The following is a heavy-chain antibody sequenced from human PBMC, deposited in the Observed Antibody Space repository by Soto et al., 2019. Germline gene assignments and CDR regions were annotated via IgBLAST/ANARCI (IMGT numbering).Heavy chain of an antibody. Sequence: GESLKISCKGSGYSFAGYWITWVRQKPGKGLEWMGRIDPSDSQTYYSPSFRGHVTISVTKSITTVFLQWSSLRASDTAMYYCARQIYDSDTGPNFQYYFDSWGQGTQVTVSS. CDR1: GYSFAGYW. CDR3: ARQIYDSDTGPNFQYYFDS. D-gene: IGHD3-22*01. CDR2: IDPSDSQT. J-gene: IGHJ4*02. V-gene: IGHV5-10-1*01.